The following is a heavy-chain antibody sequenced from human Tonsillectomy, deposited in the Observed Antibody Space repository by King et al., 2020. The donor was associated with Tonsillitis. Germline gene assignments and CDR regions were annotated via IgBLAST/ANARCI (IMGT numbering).Heavy chain of an antibody. D-gene: IGHD4-17*01. CDR3: ARLLYGDYSWYFDS. V-gene: IGHV4-39*01. CDR2: IYYSGST. Sequence: LQLQESGPGLVKPSETLSLTCTVSGGSVSSSSYYWGWIRQPPGKGLEWIGSIYYSGSTYYNPSLKSRVTISVDTSKNQFSLKLSSVTAADTAVYYCARLLYGDYSWYFDSWGQGTLVTVSS. J-gene: IGHJ4*02. CDR1: GGSVSSSSYY.